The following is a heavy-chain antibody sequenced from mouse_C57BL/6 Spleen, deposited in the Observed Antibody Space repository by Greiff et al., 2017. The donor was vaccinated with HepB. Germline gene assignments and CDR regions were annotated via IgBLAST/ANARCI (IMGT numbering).Heavy chain of an antibody. V-gene: IGHV5-16*01. CDR2: INYDGSST. J-gene: IGHJ1*03. CDR1: GFTFSDYY. CDR3: ARGRGGYFDV. Sequence: EVMLVESEGGLVQPGSSMKLSCTASGFTFSDYYMAWVRQVPEKGLEWVANINYDGSSTYYLDSLKSRFIISRDNAKNILYLQMSSLKSEDTATYYCARGRGGYFDVWGTGTTVTVSS.